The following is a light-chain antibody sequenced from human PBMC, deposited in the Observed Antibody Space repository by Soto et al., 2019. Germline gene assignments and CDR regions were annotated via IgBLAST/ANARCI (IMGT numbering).Light chain of an antibody. CDR2: GTS. Sequence: EIVLTQSPGTLSLSPGERATLSCRASQSVSSSYLAWYQQKPGQAPRLLIYGTSSRATGSLDRFTGSGSGLGFTLSSSRSDREAVAVYYCHQSRRRVRWTLGPGTKGEIK. CDR3: HQSRRRVRWT. J-gene: IGKJ1*01. V-gene: IGKV3-20*01. CDR1: QSVSSSY.